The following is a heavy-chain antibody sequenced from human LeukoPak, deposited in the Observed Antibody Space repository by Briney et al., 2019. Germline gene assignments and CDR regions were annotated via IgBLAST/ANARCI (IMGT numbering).Heavy chain of an antibody. CDR1: GFTFSSYE. J-gene: IGHJ4*02. CDR3: AKINYYDLHFDY. CDR2: ISSSGSTI. V-gene: IGHV3-48*03. D-gene: IGHD3-22*01. Sequence: PGGSLRLSCAASGFTFSSYEMNWVRQAPGKGLEWVSYISSSGSTIYYADSVKGRFTISRDNSKNTLYLQMNSLRAEDTAVYYCAKINYYDLHFDYWGQGTLVTVSS.